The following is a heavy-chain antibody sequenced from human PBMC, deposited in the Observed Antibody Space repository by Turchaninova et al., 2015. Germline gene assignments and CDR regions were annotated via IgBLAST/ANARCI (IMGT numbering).Heavy chain of an antibody. V-gene: IGHV4-34*01. CDR1: GGSFSGYY. CDR2: INHSGST. D-gene: IGHD6-13*01. J-gene: IGHJ4*02. Sequence: LQQWGAGLLKPSETLSLTCAVYGGSFSGYYWGWIRRPPGKGLEWIGEINHSGSTNYNPSLKSRVTISVDTSKNQFSLKLSSVTAADTAVYYCARVNSGAAAGTLDYWGQGTLVTVSS. CDR3: ARVNSGAAAGTLDY.